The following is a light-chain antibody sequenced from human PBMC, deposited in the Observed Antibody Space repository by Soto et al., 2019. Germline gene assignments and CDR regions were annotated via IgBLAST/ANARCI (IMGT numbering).Light chain of an antibody. CDR3: QQYGSSPLT. Sequence: EIVLTQSPGTLSLSPGERATLSCRASQSVSSSYLAWYQQKPGQAPRLLIYGASSRATGIPDGFSGSGSGTDFTLTISRLEPDDFAFYYCQQYGSSPLTFGGGTKVDIK. CDR2: GAS. V-gene: IGKV3-20*01. J-gene: IGKJ4*01. CDR1: QSVSSSY.